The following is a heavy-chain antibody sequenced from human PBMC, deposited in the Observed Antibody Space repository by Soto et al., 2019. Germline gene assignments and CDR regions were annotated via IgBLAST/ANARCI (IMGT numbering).Heavy chain of an antibody. Sequence: EVQLVESGGGLVQPGGSLRLSCAASGFTFSSDRMSWVRQAPGKGLEWVANIKQDGSEKYYVDSVKGRFTISRDNAKNSLYLQMNSLRAEETAVYFCARGSSAADWGQGTLVTVSS. D-gene: IGHD6-13*01. CDR1: GFTFSSDR. J-gene: IGHJ4*02. V-gene: IGHV3-7*04. CDR3: ARGSSAAD. CDR2: IKQDGSEK.